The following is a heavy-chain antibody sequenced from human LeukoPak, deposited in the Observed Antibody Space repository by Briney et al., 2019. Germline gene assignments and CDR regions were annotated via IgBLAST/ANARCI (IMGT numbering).Heavy chain of an antibody. Sequence: PGGSLRLSCAASGFTFSSYAMSWVRQAPGKGLEWVSAISDSGGSTYYADSVKGRFTISRDNAKNSLYLQMNSLRAEDTALYYCAKSSGYDPMRGSVFDYWGQGTLVTVSS. CDR2: ISDSGGST. V-gene: IGHV3-23*01. J-gene: IGHJ4*02. CDR3: AKSSGYDPMRGSVFDY. D-gene: IGHD5-12*01. CDR1: GFTFSSYA.